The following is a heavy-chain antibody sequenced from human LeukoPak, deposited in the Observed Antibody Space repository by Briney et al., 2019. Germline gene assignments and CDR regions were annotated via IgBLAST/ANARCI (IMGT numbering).Heavy chain of an antibody. D-gene: IGHD6-13*01. CDR1: GLTFSSYS. V-gene: IGHV3-21*01. J-gene: IGHJ4*02. CDR2: ISSSSSYI. CDR3: ARDVAAGQVDY. Sequence: GGSLRLSCAASGLTFSSYSMNWVRQAPGKGLEWVSSISSSSSYIYYADSVKGRFTISRDNAKNSLYLQMNSLRAEDTAVYYCARDVAAGQVDYWGQGTLVTVSS.